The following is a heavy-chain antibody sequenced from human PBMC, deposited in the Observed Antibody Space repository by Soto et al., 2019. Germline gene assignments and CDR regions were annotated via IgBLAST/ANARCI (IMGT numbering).Heavy chain of an antibody. CDR2: IDGSGGIT. CDR1: GFTFGTTD. J-gene: IGHJ4*01. D-gene: IGHD6-25*01. Sequence: PGGSLRLSCAASGFTFGTTDMSWVRQAPGEGLEWVSTIDGSGGITYYADSVKGRFTISRDNSRNTVYLQMNSLRGDDTALYYCVRGGFTATTAVYWGHGXPVTVSS. CDR3: VRGGFTATTAVY. V-gene: IGHV3-23*01.